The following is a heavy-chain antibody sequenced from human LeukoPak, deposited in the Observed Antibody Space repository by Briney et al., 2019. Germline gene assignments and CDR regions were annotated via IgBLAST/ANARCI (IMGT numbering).Heavy chain of an antibody. CDR1: GGSFSGYY. V-gene: IGHV4-34*01. Sequence: SETLSLTCAVYGGSFSGYYWSWIRQPPGKGLEWIGEINHSGSTNYNPSLKSRVTISVDTSKNQFSLKLSSVTAADTAVYYCARHKYNSGWSYFDSWSQGTLVTVSS. J-gene: IGHJ4*02. D-gene: IGHD6-19*01. CDR2: INHSGST. CDR3: ARHKYNSGWSYFDS.